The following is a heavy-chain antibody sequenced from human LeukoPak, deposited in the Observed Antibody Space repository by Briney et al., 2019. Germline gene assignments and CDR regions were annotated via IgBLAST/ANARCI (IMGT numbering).Heavy chain of an antibody. V-gene: IGHV4-59*04. D-gene: IGHD3-10*01. CDR2: IYYSGST. J-gene: IGHJ4*02. CDR1: GGSISSYY. Sequence: SETLSLTCTVSGGSISSYYWSWIRQPPGKGLEWIGYIYYSGSTYYNPSLKSRVTISVDTSKNQFSLKLSSVTAADTAVYYCARRTVLLWFGEIGRDVDYWGQGTLVTVSS. CDR3: ARRTVLLWFGEIGRDVDY.